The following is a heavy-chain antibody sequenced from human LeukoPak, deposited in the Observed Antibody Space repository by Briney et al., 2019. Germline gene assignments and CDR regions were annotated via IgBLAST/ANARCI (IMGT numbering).Heavy chain of an antibody. CDR2: ISYDGSNK. V-gene: IGHV3-30*18. CDR3: AKGGGGSTWDIVVVVAATPVYYFDY. CDR1: GFTFSSYG. D-gene: IGHD2-15*01. J-gene: IGHJ4*02. Sequence: GRSLRLSCAASGFTFSSYGVHWVRQAPGKGLEWVAVISYDGSNKYYADSVKGRFTIYRDNSKNTLYLQMNSLRAEDTAGYYRAKGGGGSTWDIVVVVAATPVYYFDYWGQGTLVTVSS.